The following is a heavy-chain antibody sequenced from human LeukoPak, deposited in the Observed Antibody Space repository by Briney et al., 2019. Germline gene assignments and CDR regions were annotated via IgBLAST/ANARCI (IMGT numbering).Heavy chain of an antibody. J-gene: IGHJ6*03. Sequence: ASVKVSCKASGGTFSSYAISWVRQAPGQGLEWMGGIIPIFDTATYAQKFQGGVTITADESTSTVYMELSSLRSEDTAMYFCARAGPEADDYGDYRYYYYMDVWGKGTTVSISS. CDR1: GGTFSSYA. CDR2: IIPIFDTA. CDR3: ARAGPEADDYGDYRYYYYMDV. V-gene: IGHV1-69*13. D-gene: IGHD4-17*01.